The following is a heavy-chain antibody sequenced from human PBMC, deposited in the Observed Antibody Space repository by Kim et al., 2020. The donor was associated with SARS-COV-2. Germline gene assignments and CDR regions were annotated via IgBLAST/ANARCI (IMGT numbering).Heavy chain of an antibody. V-gene: IGHV3-33*06. CDR2: IWYDGSNK. J-gene: IGHJ6*02. CDR3: AKDRWFGINGMDV. CDR1: GLTFSSYG. D-gene: IGHD3-10*01. Sequence: GGSLRLSCAGPGLTFSSYGMHWVRQAPGKGLEWVAVIWYDGSNKYYADSVKGRFTISRDNSKNTLYLQMNSLRAEDTAVYHCAKDRWFGINGMDVWGQGTTVTVSS.